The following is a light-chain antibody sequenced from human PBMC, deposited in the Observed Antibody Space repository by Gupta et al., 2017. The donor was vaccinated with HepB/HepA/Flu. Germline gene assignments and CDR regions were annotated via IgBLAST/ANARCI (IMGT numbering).Light chain of an antibody. Sequence: TQSPLSLPVTPGEPASISCRSSQSLLHSNGYNYLDWYLQKPGQSPQLLIYLGSNRASGVPDRFSGSGSGTEFTLKISRVEAEDVGVYYCMQALQTPCSFGQGTKLEIK. CDR3: MQALQTPCS. CDR2: LGS. V-gene: IGKV2-28*01. J-gene: IGKJ2*04. CDR1: QSLLHSNGYNY.